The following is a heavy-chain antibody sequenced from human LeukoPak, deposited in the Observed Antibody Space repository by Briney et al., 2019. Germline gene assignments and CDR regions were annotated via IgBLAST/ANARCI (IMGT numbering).Heavy chain of an antibody. J-gene: IGHJ4*02. V-gene: IGHV4-30-4*08. CDR1: GFTFSDYY. Sequence: LRLSCAASGFTFSDYYMSWIRQPPGKGLEWIGYIYYSGSTYYNPSLKSRVTISVDTSKNQFSLKLSSVTAADTAVYYCARSVRLDTFPFDYWGQGTLVTVSS. CDR3: ARSVRLDTFPFDY. D-gene: IGHD3-16*01. CDR2: IYYSGST.